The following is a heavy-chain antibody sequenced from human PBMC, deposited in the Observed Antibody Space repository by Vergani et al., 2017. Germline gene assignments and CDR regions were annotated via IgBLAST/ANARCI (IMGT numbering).Heavy chain of an antibody. V-gene: IGHV4-39*07. CDR1: GGSISSSSYY. Sequence: QLQLQESGPGLVKPSETLSLTCTVSGGSISSSSYYWGWIRQPPGKGLEWIGSIYYSGSTNYNPSLKSRVTLSVDTSKNQFSLKLSSVTAADTAVYECARDTAPGCSSSWSTPYYYYGMDVWGQGTTVTVSS. J-gene: IGHJ6*02. D-gene: IGHD6-13*01. CDR3: ARDTAPGCSSSWSTPYYYYGMDV. CDR2: IYYSGST.